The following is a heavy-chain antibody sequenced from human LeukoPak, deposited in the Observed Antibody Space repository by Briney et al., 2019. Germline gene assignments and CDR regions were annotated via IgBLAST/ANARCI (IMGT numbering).Heavy chain of an antibody. CDR1: GFTFNSYA. V-gene: IGHV3-30-3*01. J-gene: IGHJ4*02. CDR3: ARHESIVATIISPHFDY. Sequence: GRSLRLSCAASGFTFNSYALHWVRQAPGKGLEWVAVISYDGSNKYYADSVKGRFTISKDNSKNTLYLQMNSLRAEDTAVYYCARHESIVATIISPHFDYWGQGTLVTVSS. CDR2: ISYDGSNK. D-gene: IGHD5-12*01.